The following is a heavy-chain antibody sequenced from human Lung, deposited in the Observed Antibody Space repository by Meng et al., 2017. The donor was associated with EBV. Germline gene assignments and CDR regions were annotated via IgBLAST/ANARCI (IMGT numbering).Heavy chain of an antibody. CDR1: GDSVSSNTAA. CDR2: TYYRSKWYN. V-gene: IGHV6-1*01. D-gene: IGHD1-7*01. J-gene: IGHJ4*02. Sequence: HEHRQQSGPGLWKPANTLSPHGASAGDSVSSNTAAWNWSRQSPSRGLEWLGRTYYRSKWYNDYAVSVKSRITINPDTSKNQFSLQLNSVTPEDTAVYYCASSRPLAGNWNYHYWGQGTLVTVSS. CDR3: ASSRPLAGNWNYHY.